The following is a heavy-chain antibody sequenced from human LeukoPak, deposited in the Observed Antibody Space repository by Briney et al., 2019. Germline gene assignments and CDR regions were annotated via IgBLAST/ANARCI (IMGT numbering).Heavy chain of an antibody. Sequence: PGGSLRLSCEASGFTFSNCWMSWVRQSPGKGLQWVANIKEDGSGQNYADSVRGRFTISRDNAKKSLYLQMNSLRAEDTAVYYCVRYAMLDLWGQGTLVTVSS. CDR1: GFTFSNCW. CDR2: IKEDGSGQ. CDR3: VRYAMLDL. J-gene: IGHJ5*02. D-gene: IGHD2-2*01. V-gene: IGHV3-7*05.